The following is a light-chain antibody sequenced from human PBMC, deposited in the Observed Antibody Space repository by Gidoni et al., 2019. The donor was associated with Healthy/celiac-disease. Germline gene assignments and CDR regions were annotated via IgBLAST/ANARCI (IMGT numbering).Light chain of an antibody. CDR2: GAS. J-gene: IGKJ1*01. CDR3: QQYGSSPVT. V-gene: IGKV3-20*01. CDR1: QSVSSSY. Sequence: EIVLTQSPGTLSLSPGERATLSCRASQSVSSSYLAWYQPKPGQAPRLLIYGASSRATGIPDRFIGSGSVTDFTLTISRLEPEDFAVYYCQQYGSSPVTFGQGTKVEIK.